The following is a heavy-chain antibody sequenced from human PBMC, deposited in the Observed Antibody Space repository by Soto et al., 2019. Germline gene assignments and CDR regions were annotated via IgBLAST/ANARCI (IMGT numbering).Heavy chain of an antibody. J-gene: IGHJ3*02. CDR2: TYYRSRWYF. V-gene: IGHV6-1*01. D-gene: IGHD2-15*01. CDR3: ARFSMGGGAFDI. CDR1: GDRAASTSVG. Sequence: KQSQTLSLTCAISGDRAASTSVGWNWIRQSPSRGLEWLGRTYYRSRWYFDYTISVESRITINPDTSKNQVSLQLISVTPEDTAVYYCARFSMGGGAFDIWGQGALVTVSS.